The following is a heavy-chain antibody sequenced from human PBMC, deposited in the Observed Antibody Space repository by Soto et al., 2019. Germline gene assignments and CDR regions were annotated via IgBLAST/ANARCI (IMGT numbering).Heavy chain of an antibody. Sequence: SETLSLTCTVSGGSISSYYWSWIRQPPGKGLEWIGYIYYSGSTNYNPSLKSRVTISVDTSKNQFSLKLSSVTAADTAVYYCARTTIFGVVSPYNWFDPWGQGTLVTVSS. CDR2: IYYSGST. V-gene: IGHV4-59*01. CDR3: ARTTIFGVVSPYNWFDP. J-gene: IGHJ5*02. CDR1: GGSISSYY. D-gene: IGHD3-3*01.